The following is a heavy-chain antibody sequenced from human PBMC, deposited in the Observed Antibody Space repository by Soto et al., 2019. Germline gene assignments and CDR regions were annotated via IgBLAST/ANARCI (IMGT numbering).Heavy chain of an antibody. CDR3: ARQGYYYGSGNWFDP. V-gene: IGHV4-39*01. CDR1: GGSISSSSYY. D-gene: IGHD3-10*01. Sequence: PSETLSLTCTVSGGSISSSSYYWGWIRQPPGKGLEWIGRIYYSGSTYYNQSLKSRVTISVDTSKNQFSLKLSSVTAADTAVYYCARQGYYYGSGNWFDPWGQGTLVTVSS. J-gene: IGHJ5*02. CDR2: IYYSGST.